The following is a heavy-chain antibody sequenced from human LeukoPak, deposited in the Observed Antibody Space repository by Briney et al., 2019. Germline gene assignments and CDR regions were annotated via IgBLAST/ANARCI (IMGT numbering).Heavy chain of an antibody. J-gene: IGHJ4*02. CDR3: AKDSTRYSYGSLDY. Sequence: GGSLRLSCAASGFTFDDYAMHWVRQAPGKGLEWVSLISWDGGSTYYADSVKGRFTISRDNSKNSLYLQMNSLRAEDTALYYCAKDSTRYSYGSLDYWGQGTLVTVSS. V-gene: IGHV3-43D*03. D-gene: IGHD5-18*01. CDR1: GFTFDDYA. CDR2: ISWDGGST.